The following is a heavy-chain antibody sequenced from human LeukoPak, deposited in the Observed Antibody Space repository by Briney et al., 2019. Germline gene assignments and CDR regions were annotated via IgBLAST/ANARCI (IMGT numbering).Heavy chain of an antibody. CDR2: IDGGAVKT. D-gene: IGHD4-17*01. CDR1: GFRFDAFT. Sequence: GGSLRLSCIASGFRFDAFTIGWVRQAPGKGLEWVSGIDGGAVKTYFADSVKGRFTTSRDNSKNTVHLQMNSLRAEDTGVYYCVKESPHWTVTPGDWGQGTLVIVSS. CDR3: VKESPHWTVTPGD. V-gene: IGHV3-23*01. J-gene: IGHJ4*02.